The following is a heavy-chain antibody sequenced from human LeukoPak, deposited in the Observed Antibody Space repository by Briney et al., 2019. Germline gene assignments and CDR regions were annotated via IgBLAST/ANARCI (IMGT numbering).Heavy chain of an antibody. CDR1: GFTFSSYA. Sequence: GGSLRLSCAASGFTFSSYAMSWVRQAPGKGLEWVSAISGSGGSTYYADSVKGRFTISRDSSKNTLYLQMNSLRAEDTAVYYCAKDHEGAGTAMVIPAFDIWGQGTMVTVSS. CDR3: AKDHEGAGTAMVIPAFDI. D-gene: IGHD5-18*01. J-gene: IGHJ3*02. V-gene: IGHV3-23*01. CDR2: ISGSGGST.